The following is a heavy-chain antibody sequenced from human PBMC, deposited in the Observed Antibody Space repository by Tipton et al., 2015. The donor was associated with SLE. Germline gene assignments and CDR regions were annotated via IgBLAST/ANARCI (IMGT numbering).Heavy chain of an antibody. D-gene: IGHD2-2*01. CDR3: AGRYCSSTSCQRIFDI. V-gene: IGHV4-34*01. J-gene: IGHJ3*02. CDR1: GGSLSGYY. CDR2: INHSGST. Sequence: LSLTCAVYGGSLSGYYWSWIRQPPGKGLEWIGEINHSGSTNYNPTLKSRVTISVDTSKNQFSLKLSSVTAADTAVYYCAGRYCSSTSCQRIFDIWGQGTMVTVSS.